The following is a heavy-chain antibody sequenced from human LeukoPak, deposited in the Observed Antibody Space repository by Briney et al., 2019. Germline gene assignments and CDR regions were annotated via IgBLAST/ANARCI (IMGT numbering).Heavy chain of an antibody. J-gene: IGHJ4*02. CDR1: GGSISSSSYY. CDR2: IYCSGST. V-gene: IGHV4-39*07. Sequence: SETLSLTCTVSGGSISSSSYYWGWIRQPPGKGLEWIGSIYCSGSTYYNPSLKSRVTISVDTSKNQFSLKLSSVTAADTAVYYCARGTNPYYDFWSGYPLYYFDYWGQGTLVTVSS. D-gene: IGHD3-3*01. CDR3: ARGTNPYYDFWSGYPLYYFDY.